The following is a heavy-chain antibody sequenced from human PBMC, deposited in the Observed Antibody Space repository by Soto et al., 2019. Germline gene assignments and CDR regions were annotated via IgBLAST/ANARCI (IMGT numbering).Heavy chain of an antibody. CDR3: ARDLTGTTGSDY. D-gene: IGHD1-1*01. Sequence: GGSLRLSCAASGFTVSSNYMSWVRQAPGKGLEWVSVIYSGGSTYYADSVKGRFTISRDNSKNTLYLQMNSLRAEDTAVYYCARDLTGTTGSDYWGQGTLVTVSS. CDR2: IYSGGST. CDR1: GFTVSSNY. J-gene: IGHJ4*02. V-gene: IGHV3-53*01.